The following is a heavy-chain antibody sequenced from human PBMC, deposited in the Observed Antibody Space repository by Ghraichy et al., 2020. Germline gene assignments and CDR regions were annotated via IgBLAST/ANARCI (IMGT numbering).Heavy chain of an antibody. Sequence: SETLSLTCTVSGGSISSSSYYWGWIRQPPGKGLEWIGSIYYSGSTYYNPSLKSRVTISVDTSKNQFSLKLSSVTAADTAVYYCARHRRNTWDPAVITQYYFDYWGQGTLVTVSS. D-gene: IGHD3-22*01. CDR1: GGSISSSSYY. J-gene: IGHJ4*02. CDR3: ARHRRNTWDPAVITQYYFDY. V-gene: IGHV4-39*01. CDR2: IYYSGST.